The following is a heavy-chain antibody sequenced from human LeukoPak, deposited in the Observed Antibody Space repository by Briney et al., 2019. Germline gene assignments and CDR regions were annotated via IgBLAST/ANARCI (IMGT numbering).Heavy chain of an antibody. CDR3: ARGGWQLGNYFDY. CDR1: GGSISSGGYY. V-gene: IGHV4-31*03. D-gene: IGHD6-6*01. Sequence: SETLSLTCTVSGGSISSGGYYWSWIRQHPGKGLEWIGYIYYSGSTYYNPSLKSRVTISVDTSKNQFSLKLSSVTAADTAVYYCARGGWQLGNYFDYWGQGTLVTVSS. J-gene: IGHJ4*02. CDR2: IYYSGST.